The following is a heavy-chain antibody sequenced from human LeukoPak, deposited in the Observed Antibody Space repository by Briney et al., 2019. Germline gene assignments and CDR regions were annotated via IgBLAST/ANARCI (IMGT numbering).Heavy chain of an antibody. CDR2: MNPNSGNT. CDR1: GYTFTSYD. CDR3: AKSTYYDFWSGYYYYYYYMDV. V-gene: IGHV1-8*01. Sequence: ASVKVSCKATGYTFTSYDINWVRQATGQGLEWMGWMNPNSGNTGYAQKFQGRVTMTRNTSISTAYMELSSLRSEYTAVYYCAKSTYYDFWSGYYYYYYYMDVWGKGTTVTVSS. J-gene: IGHJ6*03. D-gene: IGHD3-3*01.